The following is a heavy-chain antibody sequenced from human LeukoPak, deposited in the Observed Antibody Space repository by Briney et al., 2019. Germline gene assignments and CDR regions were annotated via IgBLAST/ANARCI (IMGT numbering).Heavy chain of an antibody. J-gene: IGHJ3*02. V-gene: IGHV4-4*07. CDR2: IYSSGTS. Sequence: SETLSLTCIVSGVSIDSHWGWIRQPAGKGLEWIGHIYSSGTSNYNPSLKGRVAISLDTSANHFSLKLTSVTAADAAVYYCVRRWSGENVFDIWGQGTTVTVSS. CDR1: GVSIDSH. CDR3: VRRWSGENVFDI. D-gene: IGHD7-27*01.